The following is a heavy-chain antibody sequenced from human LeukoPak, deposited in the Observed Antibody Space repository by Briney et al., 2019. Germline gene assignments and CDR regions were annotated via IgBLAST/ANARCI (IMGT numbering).Heavy chain of an antibody. D-gene: IGHD2-15*01. CDR2: IKEDGSEK. J-gene: IGHJ5*02. CDR1: GFTFSTYC. V-gene: IGHV3-7*03. Sequence: GGSLRLSCEASGFTFSTYCMTWVRQAPGKGLEWVANIKEDGSEKYYVDSVKGRFTISRDNAKNSLYLQMNNLKTEDTAVYYCTTDQIDCSGGSCYWVGFDPWGQGTLVTVSS. CDR3: TTDQIDCSGGSCYWVGFDP.